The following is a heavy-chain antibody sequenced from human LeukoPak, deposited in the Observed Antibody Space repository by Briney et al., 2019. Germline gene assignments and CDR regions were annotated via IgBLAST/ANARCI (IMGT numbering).Heavy chain of an antibody. CDR2: IYYSEST. V-gene: IGHV4-61*08. CDR1: GGSISSGGYS. D-gene: IGHD7-27*01. J-gene: IGHJ4*02. Sequence: SETLSLTCAVSGGSISSGGYSWSWIRQPPGKGLEWIGYIYYSESTNYNPSLKSRVTISVDTSKNQFSLKLSSVTAADTAVYFCARGSRGDNFDYWGQGTLVTVSS. CDR3: ARGSRGDNFDY.